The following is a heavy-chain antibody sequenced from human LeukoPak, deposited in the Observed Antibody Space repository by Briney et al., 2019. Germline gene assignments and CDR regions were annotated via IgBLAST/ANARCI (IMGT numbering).Heavy chain of an antibody. CDR2: INHSGST. D-gene: IGHD3-10*01. J-gene: IGHJ4*02. CDR3: ARHPRRGFGSYYNGYFDY. Sequence: SETLSLTCAVYDASFSGHYWSWIRQSPGKGLEWIGEINHSGSTSYNPSLKSRVTISVDTSKIQFSLKLSSVTAADTAVYYCARHPRRGFGSYYNGYFDYWGQGTLVTVSS. CDR1: DASFSGHY. V-gene: IGHV4-34*01.